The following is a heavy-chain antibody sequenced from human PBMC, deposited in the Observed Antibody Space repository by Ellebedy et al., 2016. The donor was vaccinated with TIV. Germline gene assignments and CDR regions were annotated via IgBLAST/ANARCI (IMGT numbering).Heavy chain of an antibody. CDR1: GITFSTHN. J-gene: IGHJ3*01. CDR3: ARVGWDLVAASDV. Sequence: PGGSLRLSCTASGITFSTHNLHWVRHAPGQGLEWVAVIGHDGSNKYYAASLEGRFTISRDNSKNKLYLQMNSLRPDDTAVYYCARVGWDLVAASDVWGHGTMVTVSS. V-gene: IGHV3-33*01. D-gene: IGHD1-26*01. CDR2: IGHDGSNK.